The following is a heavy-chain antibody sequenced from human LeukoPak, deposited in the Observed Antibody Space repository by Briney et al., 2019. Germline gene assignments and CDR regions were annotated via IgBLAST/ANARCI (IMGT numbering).Heavy chain of an antibody. V-gene: IGHV1-2*02. Sequence: GASVKVSCKASGYTFTGYYIHWVRQAPGQGLEWMGWINPNSGGTNYAQKFQGRVTMTRDTSISTAYMELSRLRSDDTAVYYCARVVDSSSRYYFDYWGQGTLVTVSS. CDR3: ARVVDSSSRYYFDY. CDR2: INPNSGGT. CDR1: GYTFTGYY. J-gene: IGHJ4*02. D-gene: IGHD6-13*01.